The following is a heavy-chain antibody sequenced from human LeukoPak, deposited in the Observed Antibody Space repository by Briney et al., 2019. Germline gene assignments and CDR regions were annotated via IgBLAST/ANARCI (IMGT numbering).Heavy chain of an antibody. D-gene: IGHD4-17*01. CDR3: ARGYYGDYWTFDY. CDR1: GGTFSSYA. J-gene: IGHJ4*02. V-gene: IGHV1-69*13. Sequence: ASVKVSCKASGGTFSSYAISWVRQAPGQGLEWMGGIIPIFGTANYAQKFQGRVTITADESTSTAYMELSSLRSEGTAVYYCARGYYGDYWTFDYWGQGTLVTVSS. CDR2: IIPIFGTA.